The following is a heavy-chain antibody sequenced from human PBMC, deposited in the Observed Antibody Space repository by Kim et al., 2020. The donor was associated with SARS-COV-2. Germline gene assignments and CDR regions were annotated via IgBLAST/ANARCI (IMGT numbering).Heavy chain of an antibody. V-gene: IGHV1-18*01. CDR1: GYTFISYG. CDR3: SRLGATFYL. Sequence: ASVKVSCKASGYTFISYGISWVRQAPGQWLEWMGWINGHNDDATYAQKFEGRLSLTTESSTSTVYLDLRSLRSDDTATYYCSRLGATFYLWCQGTLVTVS. CDR2: INGHNDDA. J-gene: IGHJ1*01. D-gene: IGHD3-16*01.